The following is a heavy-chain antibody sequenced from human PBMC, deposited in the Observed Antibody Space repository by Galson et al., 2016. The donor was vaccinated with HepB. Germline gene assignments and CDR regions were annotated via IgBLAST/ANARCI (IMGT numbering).Heavy chain of an antibody. CDR3: AKDKGDGDYQRLAFDF. CDR2: IGGRGDTI. J-gene: IGHJ3*01. V-gene: IGHV3-23*01. CDR1: GFTFINHA. Sequence: SLRLSCAASGFTFINHAVSWVRQAPGKGLEWVSTIGGRGDTIYYADSVKGRFTISRDNSKDTLYLQMNSLRAEDTALYYCAKDKGDGDYQRLAFDFWGQGTMVTVSS. D-gene: IGHD4-17*01.